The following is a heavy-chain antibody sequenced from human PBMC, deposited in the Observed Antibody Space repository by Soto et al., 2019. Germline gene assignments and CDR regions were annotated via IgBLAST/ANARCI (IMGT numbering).Heavy chain of an antibody. CDR1: GFTFSSYA. D-gene: IGHD5-12*01. V-gene: IGHV3-23*01. J-gene: IGHJ4*02. CDR3: AKALEAALIHNSGYDPFDY. CDR2: ISGSGGST. Sequence: GGSLRLSCAASGFTFSSYAMSWVRQAPGKGLEWVSAISGSGGSTYYADSVKGRFTISRDNSKNTLCLQMNSLRAEDTAVYYCAKALEAALIHNSGYDPFDYWGQGTLVTVSS.